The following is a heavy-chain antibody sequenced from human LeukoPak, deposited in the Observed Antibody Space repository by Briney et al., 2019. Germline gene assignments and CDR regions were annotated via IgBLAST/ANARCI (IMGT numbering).Heavy chain of an antibody. Sequence: KPSETLSLTCAVYGGSFSGYYWSWIRQPPGKGLEWIGEINHSGSTNYNPSLKSRVTISVDTSKNQFSLKLSSVTAADTAVYYCARRGNLATSHWGQGTLVTVSS. CDR2: INHSGST. V-gene: IGHV4-34*01. CDR3: ARRGNLATSH. CDR1: GGSFSGYY. J-gene: IGHJ4*02. D-gene: IGHD1-14*01.